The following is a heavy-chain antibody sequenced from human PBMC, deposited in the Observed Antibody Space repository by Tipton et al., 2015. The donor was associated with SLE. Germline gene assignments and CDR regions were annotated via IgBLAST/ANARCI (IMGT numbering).Heavy chain of an antibody. D-gene: IGHD2-21*01. CDR3: ARVLFSIVARPGTICCYSYMDV. Sequence: TLSLTCAVYGGSFSGYYWSWIRQPPGKGLEWIGEINHSGSTNYNPSLKSRVTISVDTSKNQFSLKLSSVTAADTAVYYCARVLFSIVARPGTICCYSYMDVWDKGTTVTVSS. V-gene: IGHV4-34*01. CDR2: INHSGST. J-gene: IGHJ6*03. CDR1: GGSFSGYY.